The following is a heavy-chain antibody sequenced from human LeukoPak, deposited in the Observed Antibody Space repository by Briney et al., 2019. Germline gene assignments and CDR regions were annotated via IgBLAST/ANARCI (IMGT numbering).Heavy chain of an antibody. Sequence: GGSLRLSCAASEFTFSDYYMSWIRQAPGKGLEWVSYISSSGSTIYYADSVKGRFTISRDNAKNSLYLQMNSLRAEDTAVYYCARKHGVVATILGYYYYYMDVWGKGTTVTISS. CDR1: EFTFSDYY. V-gene: IGHV3-11*01. CDR2: ISSSGSTI. CDR3: ARKHGVVATILGYYYYYMDV. J-gene: IGHJ6*03. D-gene: IGHD5-24*01.